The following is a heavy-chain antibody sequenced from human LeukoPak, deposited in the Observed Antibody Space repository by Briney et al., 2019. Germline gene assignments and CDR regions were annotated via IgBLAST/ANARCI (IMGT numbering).Heavy chain of an antibody. Sequence: SETLSLTCTVSGGSISSSSYYWGWIRQPPGKGLEWIGSIYYSGSTYYNPSLKSRVTISVDTSKNQFSLKLSSVTAADTAVYYCAGRYCSSTSCYYYYYYMDVWGKGTTVTVSS. CDR1: GGSISSSSYY. CDR3: AGRYCSSTSCYYYYYYMDV. J-gene: IGHJ6*03. CDR2: IYYSGST. D-gene: IGHD2-2*01. V-gene: IGHV4-39*07.